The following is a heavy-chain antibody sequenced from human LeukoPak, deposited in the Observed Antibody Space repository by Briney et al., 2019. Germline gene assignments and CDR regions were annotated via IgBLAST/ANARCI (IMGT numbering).Heavy chain of an antibody. V-gene: IGHV4-39*01. Sequence: SETLSLTGTVSGGSISSSSYYWGWIRQPPGKGLEWIGSIYYSGSTYYNPSLKSRVTISVDTSKNQFSLSLSSVTAADTAVYYCARCRLLWFGEDYWGQGTLVTVSS. CDR2: IYYSGST. J-gene: IGHJ4*02. D-gene: IGHD3-10*01. CDR1: GGSISSSSYY. CDR3: ARCRLLWFGEDY.